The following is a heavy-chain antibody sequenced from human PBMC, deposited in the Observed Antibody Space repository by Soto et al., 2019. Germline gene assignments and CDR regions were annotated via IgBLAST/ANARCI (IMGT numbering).Heavy chain of an antibody. CDR3: AKLGQQLIPPYYFDY. CDR1: GFTFSSYA. CDR2: ISGSGCST. Sequence: GGSLRLSCAASGFTFSSYAMSWVRQAPGKGLEWVSAISGSGCSTYYTDSVKGRFTISRDNSKNTLYLQMNSLRAEDTAVYYCAKLGQQLIPPYYFDYWGQGTLVTVSS. V-gene: IGHV3-23*01. D-gene: IGHD6-13*01. J-gene: IGHJ4*02.